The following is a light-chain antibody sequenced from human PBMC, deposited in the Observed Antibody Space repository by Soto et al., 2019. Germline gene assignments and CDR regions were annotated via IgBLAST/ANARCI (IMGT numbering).Light chain of an antibody. CDR2: GAS. V-gene: IGKV3-20*01. CDR3: QQYGSSPYT. Sequence: EIVLTQSPGTLSLSPGERVTLSCRASQSVRSSYLAWYQQKPGQAPRLLIYGASSRATGIPDRFSGSGSGTDFTLTISRLEPEDFAVYSCQQYGSSPYTFGQGTKLEI. J-gene: IGKJ2*01. CDR1: QSVRSSY.